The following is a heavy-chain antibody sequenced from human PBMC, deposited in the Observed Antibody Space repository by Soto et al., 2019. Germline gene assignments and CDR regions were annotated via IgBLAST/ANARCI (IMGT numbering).Heavy chain of an antibody. Sequence: PSETLSLTCTVSGGSISSGGYYWSWIRQHPGKGLEWIGYIYYSGSTYYNPSLKSRVTISVDTSKNQFSLKLSSVTAADTAVYYCARENRYCSGGSCYYNCFDPWGQGTLVTVSS. D-gene: IGHD2-15*01. V-gene: IGHV4-31*03. J-gene: IGHJ5*02. CDR1: GGSISSGGYY. CDR2: IYYSGST. CDR3: ARENRYCSGGSCYYNCFDP.